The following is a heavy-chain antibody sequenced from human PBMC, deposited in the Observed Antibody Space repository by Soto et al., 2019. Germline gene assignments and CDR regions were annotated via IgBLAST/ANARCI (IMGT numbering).Heavy chain of an antibody. J-gene: IGHJ4*02. CDR3: ANSYSGSYYPLGY. D-gene: IGHD1-26*01. CDR1: GFTFDDYA. V-gene: IGHV3-9*01. CDR2: ISWNSGSI. Sequence: EVQLVESGGGLVQPGRSLRLSCAASGFTFDDYAMHWVRQAPGKGLEWVSGISWNSGSIGYADSVKGRFTISRDNAKNSLYLQMNSLRAEDTALYYCANSYSGSYYPLGYWGQGTLVTVSS.